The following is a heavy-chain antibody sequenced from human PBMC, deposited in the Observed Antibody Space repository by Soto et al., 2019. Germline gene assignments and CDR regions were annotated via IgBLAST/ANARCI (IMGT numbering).Heavy chain of an antibody. CDR1: GGSISSGGYS. J-gene: IGHJ6*02. CDR3: ARGGVRGVIISHYYGMDV. Sequence: PSETLSLTCAVSGGSISSGGYSWSWIRQPPGKGLEWIGYIYHSGSTYYNPSLKSRVTISVDRSKNQFSLKLSSVTAADTAVYYCARGGVRGVIISHYYGMDVWGQGTTVTVSS. D-gene: IGHD3-10*01. CDR2: IYHSGST. V-gene: IGHV4-30-2*01.